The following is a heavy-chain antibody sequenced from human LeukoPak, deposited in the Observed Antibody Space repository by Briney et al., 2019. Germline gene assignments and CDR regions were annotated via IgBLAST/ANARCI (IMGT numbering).Heavy chain of an antibody. D-gene: IGHD5-24*01. CDR3: ARDRMATMGEYYYGMDV. Sequence: PGGSLRLSCAASGFTFSNYGMHWVRQAPGKGLEWVAVISYDGTNKYYADSVKGRFTISRDNAKNSLYLQMNSLRAEDTAVYYCARDRMATMGEYYYGMDVWGQGTTVTVSS. J-gene: IGHJ6*02. V-gene: IGHV3-30*03. CDR2: ISYDGTNK. CDR1: GFTFSNYG.